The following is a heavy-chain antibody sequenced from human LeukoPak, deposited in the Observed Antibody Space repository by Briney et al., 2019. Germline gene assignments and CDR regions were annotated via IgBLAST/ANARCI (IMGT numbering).Heavy chain of an antibody. J-gene: IGHJ4*02. CDR2: IYYSGST. CDR3: ARGFYSKVRGVIREYYFDY. D-gene: IGHD3-10*01. CDR1: GGSISSYY. V-gene: IGHV4-59*01. Sequence: SETLSLTCTVSGGSISSYYWSWIRQPPGKGLEWIGYIYYSGSTNYNPSLKSRVTISVDTSKNQFSLKLSSVTAADTAVYYCARGFYSKVRGVIREYYFDYWGQGTLVTVSS.